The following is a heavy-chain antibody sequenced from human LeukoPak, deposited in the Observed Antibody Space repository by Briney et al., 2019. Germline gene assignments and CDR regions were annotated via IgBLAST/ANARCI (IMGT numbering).Heavy chain of an antibody. J-gene: IGHJ6*03. D-gene: IGHD3-10*01. CDR2: IYYSGST. CDR3: ARGLGSGSDSYYYYYYMDV. Sequence: SETLSLTCTVSGGSISSYYWNWIRQPPGKGLEWIGYIYYSGSTNYNPSLKSRVTISVDTSKNQFSLKLSSVTAEDTAVYYCARGLGSGSDSYYYYYYMDVWGKGTTVTISS. V-gene: IGHV4-59*12. CDR1: GGSISSYY.